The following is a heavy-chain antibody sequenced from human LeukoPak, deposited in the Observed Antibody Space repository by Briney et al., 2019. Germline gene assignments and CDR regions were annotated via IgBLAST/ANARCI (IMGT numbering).Heavy chain of an antibody. V-gene: IGHV3-30*04. CDR1: GFTFSTLP. CDR2: MSYDGSNK. CDR3: ARSSLRGAAPWAAGY. D-gene: IGHD3-10*01. J-gene: IGHJ4*02. Sequence: GGSLRLSCSASGFTFSTLPMHWVRQAPGKGLEWVAVMSYDGSNKYYPDSVKGRFTISRDNSKNTLYLQMNSLRADDTAVYYCARSSLRGAAPWAAGYWGQGTLVTVSS.